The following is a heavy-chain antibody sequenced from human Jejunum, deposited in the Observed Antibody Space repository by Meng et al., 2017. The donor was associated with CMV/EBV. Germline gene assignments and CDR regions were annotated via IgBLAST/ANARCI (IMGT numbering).Heavy chain of an antibody. CDR3: AKSTVGDYSYFDS. Sequence: SGFAFSSYAMPWVRQPPGKGLEWVSRIIGNGGGTNYADSVKGRFTISRDNSKNTLYLQMSSLRAEDSAVYYCAKSTVGDYSYFDSWGQGTRVTVSS. V-gene: IGHV3-23*01. J-gene: IGHJ4*02. D-gene: IGHD2-21*01. CDR2: IIGNGGGT. CDR1: GFAFSSYA.